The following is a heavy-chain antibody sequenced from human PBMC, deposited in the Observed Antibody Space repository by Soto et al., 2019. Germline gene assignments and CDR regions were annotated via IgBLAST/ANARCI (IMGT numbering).Heavy chain of an antibody. CDR2: IYYSGST. Sequence: QVQLQESGPGLVKPSETLSLTCTVSGGSVSSGSYYWSWIRQPPGKGLEWIGYIYYSGSTNYNPSLKSRVTISVDTSKNQFSLKLSSVTAADTAVYYCARSYDYVHYYYGMDVWGQGTTVTVSS. V-gene: IGHV4-61*01. CDR1: GGSVSSGSYY. D-gene: IGHD3-16*01. CDR3: ARSYDYVHYYYGMDV. J-gene: IGHJ6*02.